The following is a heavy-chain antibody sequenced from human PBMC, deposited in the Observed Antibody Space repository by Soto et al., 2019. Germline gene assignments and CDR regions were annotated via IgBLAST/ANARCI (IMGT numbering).Heavy chain of an antibody. CDR1: GGSISSSSYY. Sequence: QLQLQESGPGLVKPSETLSLTCTVSGGSISSSSYYWGWIRQPPGKGLEWIGSIYYSGSTYYNPALKSRVTITVDTSKNQFSLRLSSVTAADTAIYYSASLPDWGSGNNWGQGTLVTVSS. D-gene: IGHD3-10*01. CDR2: IYYSGST. CDR3: ASLPDWGSGNN. J-gene: IGHJ4*02. V-gene: IGHV4-39*01.